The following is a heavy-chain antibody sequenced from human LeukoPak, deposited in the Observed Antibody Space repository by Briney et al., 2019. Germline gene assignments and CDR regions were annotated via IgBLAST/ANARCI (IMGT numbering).Heavy chain of an antibody. CDR1: GASITNGYY. J-gene: IGHJ5*02. CDR3: ARDQGYCSSTSCFRWFDP. CDR2: IYYSGST. V-gene: IGHV4-30-4*08. Sequence: SETLSLTCTVSGASITNGYYWGWIRQSPGKGLEWIGYIYYSGSTYYNPSLKSRVTISVDTSKNQFSLKLSSVTAADTAVYYCARDQGYCSSTSCFRWFDPWGQGTLVTVSS. D-gene: IGHD2-2*01.